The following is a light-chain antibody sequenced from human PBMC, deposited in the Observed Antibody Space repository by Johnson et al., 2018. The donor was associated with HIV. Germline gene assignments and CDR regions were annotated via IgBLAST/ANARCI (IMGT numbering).Light chain of an antibody. Sequence: QSVLTQPPSVSAAPGQKVTISCSGSNSNIGNNYVYWYQQLPGTAPKLLIYDNNKRPSGIPDRFSGSKSGTSATLGITGLQTGDEADYYCGTWDSSLSAYVFGTGTKVTVL. CDR3: GTWDSSLSAYV. V-gene: IGLV1-51*01. CDR1: NSNIGNNY. J-gene: IGLJ1*01. CDR2: DNN.